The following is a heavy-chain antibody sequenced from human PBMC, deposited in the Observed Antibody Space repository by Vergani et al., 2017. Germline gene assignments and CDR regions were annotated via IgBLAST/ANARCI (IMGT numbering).Heavy chain of an antibody. Sequence: EVQLLESGGGLVKPGGSLRLSCAASGFTFSSYSMNWVRQAPGKGLEWVSSISSSTSYIYYADSVKGRFTISRDNAKNSLFLQMNSLRAEDTAVYYCARGSPQSTYGMDVWGQGTTVTVSS. CDR2: ISSSTSYI. CDR3: ARGSPQSTYGMDV. J-gene: IGHJ6*02. CDR1: GFTFSSYS. V-gene: IGHV3-21*01.